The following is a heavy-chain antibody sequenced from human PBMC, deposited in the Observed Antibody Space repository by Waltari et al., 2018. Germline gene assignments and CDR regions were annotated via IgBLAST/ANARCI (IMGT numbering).Heavy chain of an antibody. J-gene: IGHJ4*02. Sequence: QLQLQESGPGLVKPSETLSLTCTVSGGSISSSSYYWGWIRQPPGKGLEWIGSIYYSGSTYYTPSLKSRVTISVDTSKNQFSLKLSSVTAADTAVYYCARGPPNYYFDYWGQGTLVTVSS. CDR3: ARGPPNYYFDY. V-gene: IGHV4-39*07. CDR1: GGSISSSSYY. CDR2: IYYSGST. D-gene: IGHD1-7*01.